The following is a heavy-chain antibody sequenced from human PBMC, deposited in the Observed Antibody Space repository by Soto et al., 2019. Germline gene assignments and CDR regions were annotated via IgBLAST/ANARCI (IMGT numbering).Heavy chain of an antibody. D-gene: IGHD3-10*01. Sequence: HPGGSLRLSCAASGFTFSSYGMHWVRQAPGKGLEWVAVISYDGSNKYYADSVKGRFTISRDNSKNTLYLQMNSLRAEDTAVYYCAKDILSGYYGSGSYGGGIWDWGQGTLVTVSS. V-gene: IGHV3-30*18. CDR2: ISYDGSNK. J-gene: IGHJ4*02. CDR1: GFTFSSYG. CDR3: AKDILSGYYGSGSYGGGIWD.